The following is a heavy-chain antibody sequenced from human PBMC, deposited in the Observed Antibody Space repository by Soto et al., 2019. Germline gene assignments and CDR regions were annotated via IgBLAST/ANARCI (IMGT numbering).Heavy chain of an antibody. V-gene: IGHV3-48*03. D-gene: IGHD3-9*01. Sequence: GGSLRLSCAASGFAFSSYEMNWVRQAPGKGLEWVSYISSGGGNIYYADSVRGRFTISRNNARNSVDLQMNSLKTEDTAVYYCTRRVENYDILTGYFIYGMDVWGQGTTVTVSS. CDR3: TRRVENYDILTGYFIYGMDV. CDR1: GFAFSSYE. CDR2: ISSGGGNI. J-gene: IGHJ6*02.